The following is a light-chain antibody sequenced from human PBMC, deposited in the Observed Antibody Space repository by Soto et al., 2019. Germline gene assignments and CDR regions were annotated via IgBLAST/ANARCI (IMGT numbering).Light chain of an antibody. CDR3: QQYTSFVYT. J-gene: IGKJ2*01. CDR1: QSISSW. Sequence: DIQMTQSPSTLSASVGDRVTITCRASQSISSWLAWYQQKPGKAPKLLIYKASSLESGVPSRFSGSGSGTEFTLTISSLQPDDFATYYCQQYTSFVYTFVQGTKLEIK. CDR2: KAS. V-gene: IGKV1-5*03.